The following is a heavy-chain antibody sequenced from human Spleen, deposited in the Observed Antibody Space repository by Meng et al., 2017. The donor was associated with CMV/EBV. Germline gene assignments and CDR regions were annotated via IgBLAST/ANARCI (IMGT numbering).Heavy chain of an antibody. V-gene: IGHV2-5*01. CDR3: VHTTGGGWYGY. J-gene: IGHJ4*02. D-gene: IGHD6-19*01. CDR2: IYWNDDE. Sequence: LGWIRQPPGKALEWLTVIYWNDDERHSPALKTRLTITKDTSKSQVVLTMTNMDPVDTATYYCVHTTGGGWYGYWGQGTLVTVSS.